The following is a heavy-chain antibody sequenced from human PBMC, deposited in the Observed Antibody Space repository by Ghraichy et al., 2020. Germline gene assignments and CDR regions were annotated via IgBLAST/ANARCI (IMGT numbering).Heavy chain of an antibody. V-gene: IGHV3-48*03. J-gene: IGHJ5*02. CDR3: ARDAQSEILLWFRELPNWFDP. CDR2: ISSSGSTI. D-gene: IGHD3-10*01. Sequence: GGSLRLSCAASGFTFSSYEMNWVRQAPGKGLEWVSYISSSGSTIYYADSVKGRFTISRDNAKNSLYLQMNSLRAEDTAVYYCARDAQSEILLWFRELPNWFDPWGQGTLVTVSS. CDR1: GFTFSSYE.